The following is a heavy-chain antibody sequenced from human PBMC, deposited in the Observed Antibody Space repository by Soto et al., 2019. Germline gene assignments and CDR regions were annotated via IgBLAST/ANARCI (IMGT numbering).Heavy chain of an antibody. D-gene: IGHD2-2*01. J-gene: IGHJ3*02. CDR1: GGSISSSSYY. V-gene: IGHV4-39*01. CDR2: IYYSGST. Sequence: PSETLSLTCTVSGGSISSSSYYWGWIRQPPGKGLEWIGSIYYSGSTYYNPSLKSRVTISVDTSKNQFSLKLSSVTAADTAVYYCARHYCSSTSCYDRENDAFDIWGQGTMVTVS. CDR3: ARHYCSSTSCYDRENDAFDI.